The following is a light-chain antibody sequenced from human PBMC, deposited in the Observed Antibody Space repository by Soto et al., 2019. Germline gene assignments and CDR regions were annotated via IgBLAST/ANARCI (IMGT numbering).Light chain of an antibody. CDR2: KAS. V-gene: IGKV1-5*03. CDR1: QSISSW. J-gene: IGKJ1*01. CDR3: QQYDSYPWT. Sequence: DIQITQSPSTLSASVGDRVTITFRASQSISSWLAWYQQKPGKAPKLLIFKASSLQTGVPSKFSGSGSGTEFTLTISSLQPDDFATYYCQQYDSYPWTLGQGTKVDIK.